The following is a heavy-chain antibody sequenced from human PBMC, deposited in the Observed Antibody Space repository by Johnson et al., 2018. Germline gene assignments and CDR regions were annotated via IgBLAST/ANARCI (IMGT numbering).Heavy chain of an antibody. V-gene: IGHV4-59*01. CDR2: IYYSGST. D-gene: IGHD5-12*01. J-gene: IGHJ6*02. Sequence: QVQLQESGPGLVKPSETLSLTCTVSGGSISSYYWSWIRQPPGKGLEWIGYIYYSGSTNYNHSLKSRVTITVDTSKNQFSRKLSPVTAADTAVYYCSRDPTPNSGYDFAYYYYGMDVWGQGTTVTVSS. CDR1: GGSISSYY. CDR3: SRDPTPNSGYDFAYYYYGMDV.